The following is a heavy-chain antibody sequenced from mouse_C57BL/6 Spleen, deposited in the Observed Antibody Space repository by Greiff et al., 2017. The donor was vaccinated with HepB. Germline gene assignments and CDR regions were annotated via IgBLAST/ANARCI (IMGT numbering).Heavy chain of an antibody. J-gene: IGHJ3*01. CDR1: GFTFSSYA. CDR2: ISDGGSYT. Sequence: DVKLVESGGGLVKPGGSLKLSCAASGFTFSSYAMSWVRQTPEKRLEWVATISDGGSYTYYPDNVKGRFTISRDNAKNNLYLQMSHLKSEDTAMYYCAKSGEDYYGSSPFAYWGQGTLVTVSA. V-gene: IGHV5-4*03. D-gene: IGHD1-1*01. CDR3: AKSGEDYYGSSPFAY.